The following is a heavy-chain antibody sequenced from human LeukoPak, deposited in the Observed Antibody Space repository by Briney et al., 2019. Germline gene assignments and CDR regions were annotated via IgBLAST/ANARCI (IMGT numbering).Heavy chain of an antibody. V-gene: IGHV3-23*01. D-gene: IGHD3-10*01. Sequence: GGSLRLPCAASGFTFSSYAMSWVRQAPGKGLEWVSAISGSGGSTYYADSVKGRFTISRDNSKNTLYLQMNSLRAEDTAVYYCAKAKKLLWFGEWNGAFDIWGQGTMVTVSS. CDR3: AKAKKLLWFGEWNGAFDI. J-gene: IGHJ3*02. CDR2: ISGSGGST. CDR1: GFTFSSYA.